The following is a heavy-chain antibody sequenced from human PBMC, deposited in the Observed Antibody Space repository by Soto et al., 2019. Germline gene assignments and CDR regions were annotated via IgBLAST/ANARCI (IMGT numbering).Heavy chain of an antibody. CDR2: ISASSTYI. J-gene: IGHJ4*02. CDR1: GFTFSWYT. D-gene: IGHD3-22*01. CDR3: APYYFESLDY. V-gene: IGHV3-21*01. Sequence: EVQLVESGGGLVKPGGSLRLSCAASGFTFSWYTMNWVRQAPGKGLEWVSSISASSTYIYYADSVKGRFAISRDNAKSSLYLQMNSLRAEDTAVYYCAPYYFESLDYWGQGTLVTVSS.